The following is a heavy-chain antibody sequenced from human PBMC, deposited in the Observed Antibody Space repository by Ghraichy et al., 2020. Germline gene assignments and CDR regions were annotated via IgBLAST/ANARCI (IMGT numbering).Heavy chain of an antibody. CDR2: ISSSSSTI. CDR1: GFTFSSYS. Sequence: GGSLRLSCAASGFTFSSYSMNWVRQAPGKGLEWVSYISSSSSTIYYADSVKGRFTISRDNAKNSLYLQMNSLRDEDTAVYYCARGGPCGGDCYYAFDIWGQGTMVTVSS. D-gene: IGHD2-21*02. CDR3: ARGGPCGGDCYYAFDI. J-gene: IGHJ3*02. V-gene: IGHV3-48*02.